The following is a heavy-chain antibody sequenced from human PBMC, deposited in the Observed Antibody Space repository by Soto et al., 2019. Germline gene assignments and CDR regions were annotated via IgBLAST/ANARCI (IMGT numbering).Heavy chain of an antibody. Sequence: EVQLLESGGGLVQPGGSLRLSCAASGFTFSSYAMSWVRQAPVKGLEWVSSVSGSSGSKSYADSVKGRFTISRDNSKSTVYLQMNSLRAEDTAVYFCAKDWCSGTTCYCLENWGQGTLVTVSS. V-gene: IGHV3-23*01. J-gene: IGHJ4*02. CDR2: VSGSSGSK. CDR1: GFTFSSYA. D-gene: IGHD1-7*01. CDR3: AKDWCSGTTCYCLEN.